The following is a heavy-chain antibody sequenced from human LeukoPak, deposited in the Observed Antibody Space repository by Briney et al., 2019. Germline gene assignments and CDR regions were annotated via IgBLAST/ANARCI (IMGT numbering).Heavy chain of an antibody. Sequence: SETLSLTCTVSGGSISSGSYYWGWIRRPPGKGLEWIGSINYSWSTYYNPSPKSRVTISVDTSKNQFSLKLSSVTAADTAVYYCARAEDIYRRLDLWGQGTMVTVSS. CDR3: ARAEDIYRRLDL. CDR1: GGSISSGSYY. J-gene: IGHJ3*01. V-gene: IGHV4-39*01. CDR2: INYSWST. D-gene: IGHD3-9*01.